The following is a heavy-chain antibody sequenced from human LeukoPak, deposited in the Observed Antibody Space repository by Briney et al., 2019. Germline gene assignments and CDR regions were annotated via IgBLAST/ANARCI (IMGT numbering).Heavy chain of an antibody. CDR2: IKQDGSEK. CDR1: GFTFSSYW. D-gene: IGHD4-17*01. J-gene: IGHJ3*02. CDR3: ASGAYTVTLRYDAFDI. Sequence: GGSLRLSCAASGFTFSSYWMSWVRQAPGKGLEWVATIKQDGSEKYYVDSVKGRFTISRHNAKNTLYLQMNSLRAEDTAVYYCASGAYTVTLRYDAFDIWGQGTMVTVSS. V-gene: IGHV3-7*01.